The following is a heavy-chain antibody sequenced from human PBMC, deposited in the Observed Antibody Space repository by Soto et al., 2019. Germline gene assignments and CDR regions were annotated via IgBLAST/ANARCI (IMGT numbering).Heavy chain of an antibody. V-gene: IGHV1-69*01. Sequence: QVQLVQSGAEVKKPGSSVKVTCKASGAIFSSKAISWVRQAPGQGLEWMGGILPIFGRTNYAQKFQGRVTITADESTRTAYMELSSLKSEDTAVYYCATGGRGYSYAPRFYFEYWGQGTLVTVSS. D-gene: IGHD5-18*01. CDR2: ILPIFGRT. CDR1: GAIFSSKA. J-gene: IGHJ4*02. CDR3: ATGGRGYSYAPRFYFEY.